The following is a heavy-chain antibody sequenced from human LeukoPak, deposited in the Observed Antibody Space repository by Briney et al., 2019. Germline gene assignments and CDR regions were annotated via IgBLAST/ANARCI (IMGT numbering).Heavy chain of an antibody. CDR2: INHSGST. V-gene: IGHV4-4*02. J-gene: IGHJ6*03. CDR1: GGSISSSNW. Sequence: KTSGTLSLTCAVSGGSISSSNWWSWVRQPPGKGLEWIGEINHSGSTNYNPSLKSRVTISVDTSKNQFSLKLSSVTAADTAVYYCASFPITMVRGVDYYYYMDVWGKGTTVTVSS. D-gene: IGHD3-10*01. CDR3: ASFPITMVRGVDYYYYMDV.